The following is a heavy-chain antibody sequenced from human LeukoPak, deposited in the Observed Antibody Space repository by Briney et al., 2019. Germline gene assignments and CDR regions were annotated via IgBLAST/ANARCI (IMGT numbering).Heavy chain of an antibody. CDR2: ISGSGGST. Sequence: GVSLRLSCAASGFTFSSYAMSWVRQAPGKGLEWVSAISGSGGSTYYADSVKGRFTISRDNSKNALYLQMNSLRAEDTAVYYCAKDRGWLAVAGTFDYWGQGTLVTVSS. D-gene: IGHD6-19*01. CDR3: AKDRGWLAVAGTFDY. CDR1: GFTFSSYA. V-gene: IGHV3-23*01. J-gene: IGHJ4*02.